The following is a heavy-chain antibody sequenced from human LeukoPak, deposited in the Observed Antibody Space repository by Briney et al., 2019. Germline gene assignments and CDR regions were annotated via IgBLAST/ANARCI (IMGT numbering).Heavy chain of an antibody. V-gene: IGHV1-8*02. Sequence: ASVKVSCKASGYTFTDYYMHWVRQAPGQGLEWMGWMNPNSGNTGYAQKFQGRVTMTRNTSISTAYMELSSLRSEDTAVYYCAYGDYRVFDYWGQGTLVTVSS. CDR3: AYGDYRVFDY. CDR1: GYTFTDYY. J-gene: IGHJ4*02. D-gene: IGHD4-17*01. CDR2: MNPNSGNT.